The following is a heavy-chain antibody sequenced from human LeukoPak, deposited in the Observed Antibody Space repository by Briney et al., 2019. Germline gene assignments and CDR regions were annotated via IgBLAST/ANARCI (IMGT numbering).Heavy chain of an antibody. D-gene: IGHD7-27*01. V-gene: IGHV3-21*01. CDR2: ISSSSSYI. J-gene: IGHJ4*02. Sequence: GGSLRLSCAASGFTFSNAWMSWVRQAPGKGLEWVSSISSSSSYIYYADSVKGRFTISRDNAKNSLYLQMNSLRAEDTAVYCCATELGEAAPLDYWGQGTLVTVSS. CDR1: GFTFSNAW. CDR3: ATELGEAAPLDY.